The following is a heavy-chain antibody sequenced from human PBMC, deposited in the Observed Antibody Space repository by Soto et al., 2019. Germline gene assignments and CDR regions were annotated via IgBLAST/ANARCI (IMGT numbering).Heavy chain of an antibody. V-gene: IGHV3-23*01. CDR1: GFTFSSYA. CDR3: AKSKLGHCSGGSCLHYYYYYMDV. CDR2: ISGSGGST. Sequence: EVQLLESGGGLVQPGGSLRLSCAASGFTFSSYAMSWVRQAPGKGLEWVSAISGSGGSTYYADSVKGRFTISRDNSKNTLYLQMNSLRAEDTAVYYCAKSKLGHCSGGSCLHYYYYYMDVWGKGTTVTVSS. J-gene: IGHJ6*03. D-gene: IGHD2-15*01.